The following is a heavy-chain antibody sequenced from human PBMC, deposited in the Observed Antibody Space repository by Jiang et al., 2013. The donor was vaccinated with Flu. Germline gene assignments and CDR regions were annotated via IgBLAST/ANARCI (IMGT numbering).Heavy chain of an antibody. J-gene: IGHJ3*02. CDR1: GYSFASYW. V-gene: IGHV5-51*03. Sequence: GAEVKKPGESLKISCKGSGYSFASYWIGWVRQMPGQGPEWMGIIYPGDSDTKYSPSFQGQVTISADKSISSAYLQWSSLKASDTAMYYCARGLGSGYNDAFDIWGQGTMVAVSS. CDR3: ARGLGSGYNDAFDI. CDR2: IYPGDSDT. D-gene: IGHD2-2*02.